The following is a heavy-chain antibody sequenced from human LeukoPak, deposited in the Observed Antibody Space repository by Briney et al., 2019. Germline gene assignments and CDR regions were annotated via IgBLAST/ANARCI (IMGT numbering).Heavy chain of an antibody. CDR1: GGSIGSGSYY. CDR2: IYTSGST. V-gene: IGHV4-61*02. Sequence: SETLSLTCTVSGGSIGSGSYYWSWIRQPAGKGLEWIGRIYTSGSTNYNPSLKSRVTISVDTSKNQFSLKLSSVTAADTAVYYCARDLGYSYGYRYFDLWGRGTLVTVSS. CDR3: ARDLGYSYGYRYFDL. J-gene: IGHJ2*01. D-gene: IGHD5-18*01.